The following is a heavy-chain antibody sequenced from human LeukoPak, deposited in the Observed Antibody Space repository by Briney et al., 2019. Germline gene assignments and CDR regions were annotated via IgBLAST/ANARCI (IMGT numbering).Heavy chain of an antibody. CDR2: ISSSSSYI. D-gene: IGHD1-14*01. CDR1: GFTFSSYS. V-gene: IGHV3-21*01. CDR3: AGHEPYYYYGMDV. J-gene: IGHJ6*02. Sequence: GGSLRLSCAASGFTFSSYSMNWVRQAPGKGLEWVSSISSSSSYIYYADSVKDRFTISRDNAKNSLYLQMNSLRAEDTAVYYCAGHEPYYYYGMDVWGQGTTVTVSS.